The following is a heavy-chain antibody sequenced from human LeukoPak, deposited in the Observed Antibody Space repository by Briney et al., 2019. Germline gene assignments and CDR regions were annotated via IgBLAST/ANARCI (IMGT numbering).Heavy chain of an antibody. V-gene: IGHV1-2*02. Sequence: ASVKVSCKASGYSFTDYYIHWVRQAPGQGLEWMGWIDPKSGGTKYGQRFQGRVTMTRDTSISTAYMEVSSLKSDDTAVYYCARKFSGGFSNFDSWGQGTLVTDSS. CDR1: GYSFTDYY. J-gene: IGHJ4*02. CDR2: IDPKSGGT. CDR3: ARKFSGGFSNFDS. D-gene: IGHD4-23*01.